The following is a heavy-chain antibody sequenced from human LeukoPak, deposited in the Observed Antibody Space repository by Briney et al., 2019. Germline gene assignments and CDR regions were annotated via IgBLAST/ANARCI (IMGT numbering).Heavy chain of an antibody. CDR3: AKERSLEIAVAGTIFDY. Sequence: GASVKVSCKASGYTFTSYAMHWVRQAPGQRLEWMGWINTGNGNTKYSQKFQGRVTITRDTSASTAYMELSSLRSEDTAVYYCAKERSLEIAVAGTIFDYWGQGTLVTVSS. V-gene: IGHV1-3*04. J-gene: IGHJ4*02. D-gene: IGHD6-19*01. CDR1: GYTFTSYA. CDR2: INTGNGNT.